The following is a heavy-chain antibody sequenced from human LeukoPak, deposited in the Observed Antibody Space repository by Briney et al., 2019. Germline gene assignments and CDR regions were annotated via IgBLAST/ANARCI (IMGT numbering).Heavy chain of an antibody. J-gene: IGHJ4*02. CDR2: IYTSGST. CDR1: GDSISSYY. V-gene: IGHV4-4*07. D-gene: IGHD5-12*01. Sequence: KPSETLSLTCTVSGDSISSYYWSWIRQPAGKGLEWIGRIYTSGSTKYNPSLKRRVTISVDKSKNQFSLKLSSVTAAHTAVYYCARDREVRYSGYDLGYYFDYWGQGTLVTVSS. CDR3: ARDREVRYSGYDLGYYFDY.